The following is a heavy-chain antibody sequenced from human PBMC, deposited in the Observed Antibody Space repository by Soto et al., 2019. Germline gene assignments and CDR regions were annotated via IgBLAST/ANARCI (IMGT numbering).Heavy chain of an antibody. D-gene: IGHD5-18*01. J-gene: IGHJ4*01. CDR2: IIPILGIA. CDR1: GYTFTSYD. V-gene: IGHV1-69*04. CDR3: ACCEYRED. Sequence: SVKVSCKASGYTFTSYDINWVRQATGQGLEWMGRIIPILGIANYAQKFQGRVTITADKSTSTAYMELSSLRVEDTAVYYCACCEYREDWGHGTLVTVSS.